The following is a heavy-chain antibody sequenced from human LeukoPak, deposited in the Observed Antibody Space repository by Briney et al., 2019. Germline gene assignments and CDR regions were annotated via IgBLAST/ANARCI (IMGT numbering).Heavy chain of an antibody. V-gene: IGHV4-59*01. CDR1: GGSISNYY. J-gene: IGHJ4*02. CDR3: ARVAHCSSTTCYQGIFDY. D-gene: IGHD2-2*01. CDR2: IYYSGST. Sequence: SETLSLTCTVSGGSISNYYWSWIRQPPGKGLEWVGYIYYSGSTNYNPSLKSRVTISVDTSKNQFSLKLSSVTAADTAVYYCARVAHCSSTTCYQGIFDYWGQGTLATVSS.